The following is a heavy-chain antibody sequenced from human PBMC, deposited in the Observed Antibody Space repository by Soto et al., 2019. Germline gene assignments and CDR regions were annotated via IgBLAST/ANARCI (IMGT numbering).Heavy chain of an antibody. CDR1: GYTFTNYG. CDR3: ARGETPREY. CDR2: ISAYNGNT. J-gene: IGHJ4*02. V-gene: IGHV1-18*01. Sequence: QVQLVQSGVEVKKPGASVNVSCKTSGYTFTNYGVSWVRQAPGQVLEWMGWISAYNGNTSYAQKLQGRITMTTDTSTSTAFMELRSLTSDDTAVYFCARGETPREYWGQGSLVTVSS.